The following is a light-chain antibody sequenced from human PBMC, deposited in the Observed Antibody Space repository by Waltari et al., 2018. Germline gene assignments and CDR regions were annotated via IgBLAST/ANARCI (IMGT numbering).Light chain of an antibody. CDR2: DDS. V-gene: IGLV1-36*01. CDR1: SSKIGKNA. Sequence: QSVLTQPPSVSEAPRQRVTISCSGSSSKIGKNAVHWYQQLPGKDPRLLIFDDSLEPSGVSDRFSGSKSGTSASLAISGLQSEDEALYYCATWDDSLNGGVFGGGTKLTVL. CDR3: ATWDDSLNGGV. J-gene: IGLJ3*02.